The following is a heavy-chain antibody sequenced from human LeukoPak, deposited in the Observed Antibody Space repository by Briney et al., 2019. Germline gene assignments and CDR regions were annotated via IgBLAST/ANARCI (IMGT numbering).Heavy chain of an antibody. CDR3: ARTMTRTRTYYYDSSGGY. CDR1: GGTFSSYA. Sequence: ASVKVSCKASGGTFSSYAISWVRQAPGQGLEWMGGIIPIFGTANYAQKFQGRVTITADESTSTAYMELSSLRSEDTAVYYCARTMTRTRTYYYDSSGGYWGQGTLVTVSS. CDR2: IIPIFGTA. J-gene: IGHJ4*02. D-gene: IGHD3-22*01. V-gene: IGHV1-69*13.